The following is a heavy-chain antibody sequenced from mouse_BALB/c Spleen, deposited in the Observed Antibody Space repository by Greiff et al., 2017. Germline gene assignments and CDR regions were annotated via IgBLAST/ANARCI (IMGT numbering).Heavy chain of an antibody. Sequence: EVQLQESGGGLVQPGGSRKLSCAASGFTFSSFGMHWVRQAPEKGLEWVAYISSGSSTIYYADTVKGRFTISRDNPKNTLFLQMTSLRSEDTAMYYCARDGRYNYYAMDYWGQGTSVTVSS. CDR3: ARDGRYNYYAMDY. V-gene: IGHV5-17*02. CDR1: GFTFSSFG. J-gene: IGHJ4*01. CDR2: ISSGSSTI. D-gene: IGHD2-14*01.